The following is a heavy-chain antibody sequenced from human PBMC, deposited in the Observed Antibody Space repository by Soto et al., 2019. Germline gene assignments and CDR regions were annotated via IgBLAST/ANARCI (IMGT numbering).Heavy chain of an antibody. V-gene: IGHV4-59*01. J-gene: IGHJ4*02. CDR2: IYYSGST. CDR3: ARTYGRNFDY. D-gene: IGHD3-10*01. Sequence: SETLSLTCTVSGGSISSYYWSWIRQPPGKGLEWIGYIYYSGSTNYNPSLKSRVTMSVDTSKNQFSLKLSSVTAADTALYYCARTYGRNFDYWGQGTLVTVSP. CDR1: GGSISSYY.